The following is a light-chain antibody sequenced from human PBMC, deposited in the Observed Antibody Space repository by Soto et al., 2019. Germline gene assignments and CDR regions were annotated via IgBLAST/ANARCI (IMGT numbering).Light chain of an antibody. CDR3: QQYNTYSSLT. CDR1: QSVLYSSNNKNY. V-gene: IGKV4-1*01. Sequence: DIVMTQSPDSLVVSLGERATINCKSSQSVLYSSNNKNYLAWYQQKPGQPPKLLIYWASTRESGVPDRFSGSGSGTDFTLTISSLQPDDFATYYCQQYNTYSSLTFGGGTKVDIK. J-gene: IGKJ4*01. CDR2: WAS.